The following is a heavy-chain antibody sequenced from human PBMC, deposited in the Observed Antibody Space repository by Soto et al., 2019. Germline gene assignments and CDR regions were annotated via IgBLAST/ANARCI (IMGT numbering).Heavy chain of an antibody. CDR3: ARVSDYYDSSGYYSYYYYYGMDV. Sequence: QVQLVQSGAEVKKPGSSVKVSCKASGGTFSSYAISWVRQAPGQGLEWMGGIIPIFGTANYAQKFQGRVTITADESTSTAYMGLSSLRSEDTAVYYCARVSDYYDSSGYYSYYYYYGMDVWGQGTTVTVSS. CDR2: IIPIFGTA. J-gene: IGHJ6*02. CDR1: GGTFSSYA. V-gene: IGHV1-69*01. D-gene: IGHD3-22*01.